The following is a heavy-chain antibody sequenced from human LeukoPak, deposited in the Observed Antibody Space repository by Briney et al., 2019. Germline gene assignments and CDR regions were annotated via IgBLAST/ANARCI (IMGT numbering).Heavy chain of an antibody. J-gene: IGHJ4*02. CDR1: GFTFSSYA. D-gene: IGHD7-27*01. CDR3: ARAELGMSLDY. Sequence: GGSLRLSCAASGFTFSSYAMHWVRQAPGKGLEWVAVISYDGSNKYYADSVKGRFTISRDNSKNTLYLQMNSLSAEDTAVYYCARAELGMSLDYWGQGTLVTVSS. CDR2: ISYDGSNK. V-gene: IGHV3-30-3*01.